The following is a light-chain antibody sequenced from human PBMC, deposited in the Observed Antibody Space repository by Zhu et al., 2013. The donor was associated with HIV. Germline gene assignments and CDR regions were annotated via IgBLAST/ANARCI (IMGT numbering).Light chain of an antibody. CDR1: ERISNNY. Sequence: VLTQSPGTLSLSPGERATLSCRATERISNNYLAWYQQKPGQAPRLLIHRTSNRAPGIPDRFSGSGSGTDFTLIISRLEPEDFAVYYCQQFDNSLTWSFGQGTKVEVK. CDR2: RTS. J-gene: IGKJ1*01. V-gene: IGKV3-20*01. CDR3: QQFDNSLTWS.